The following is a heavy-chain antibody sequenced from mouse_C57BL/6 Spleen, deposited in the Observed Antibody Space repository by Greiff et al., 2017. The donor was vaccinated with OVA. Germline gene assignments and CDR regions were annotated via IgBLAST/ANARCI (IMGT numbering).Heavy chain of an antibody. CDR2: IDPANGNT. Sequence: VQLQQSVAELVRPGASVKLSCTASGFNINNTYMHWVKQRPEQGLEWIGRIDPANGNTKYSPKFQGKATITADTASNTAYLQLSSLTSEDSAIYYCARSHYYGSSFAMDYWGQGTSVTGSS. CDR1: GFNINNTY. CDR3: ARSHYYGSSFAMDY. V-gene: IGHV14-3*01. D-gene: IGHD1-1*01. J-gene: IGHJ4*01.